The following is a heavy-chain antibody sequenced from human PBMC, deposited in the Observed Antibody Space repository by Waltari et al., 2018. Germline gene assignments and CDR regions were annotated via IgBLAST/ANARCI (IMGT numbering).Heavy chain of an antibody. V-gene: IGHV3-74*01. J-gene: IGHJ4*02. CDR1: GSTFGVSW. CDR2: INSGGSST. Sequence: EVQLVESGGGSVQPGGSLRLSCEAHGSTFGVSWMHWVRQAPGKGLMWVSHINSGGSSTTYADSVKGRFTISRDNAKNTLYLQMNRLRAEDTAVYYCARVTVTTPWNFDFWGQGTLVTVSS. D-gene: IGHD4-17*01. CDR3: ARVTVTTPWNFDF.